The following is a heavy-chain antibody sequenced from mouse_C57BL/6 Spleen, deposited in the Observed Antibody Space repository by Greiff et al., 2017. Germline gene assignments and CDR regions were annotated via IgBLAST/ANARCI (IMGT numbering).Heavy chain of an antibody. CDR2: IYPGDGDT. V-gene: IGHV1-80*01. CDR3: AREGYITTVVAGDY. CDR1: GYAFRSYW. Sequence: QVQLQQSGAGLVKPGASLKISCKASGYAFRSYWLNLVKQRPGKGLEWIGQIYPGDGDTNYNGKFKGKATLTEDKSSSTAYMQLSSLTSEDSAFYFCAREGYITTVVAGDYWGQGTTLTVSS. D-gene: IGHD1-1*01. J-gene: IGHJ2*01.